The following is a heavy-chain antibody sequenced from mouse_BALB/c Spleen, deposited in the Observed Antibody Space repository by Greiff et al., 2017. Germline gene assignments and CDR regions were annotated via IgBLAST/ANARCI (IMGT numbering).Heavy chain of an antibody. Sequence: EVKVVESGGGLVKPGGSLKLSCAASGFTFSDYYMYWVRQTPEKRLEWVATISDGGSYTYYPDSVKGRFTISRDNAKNNLYLQMSSLKSEDTAMYYCAREGQLGFAWFAYWGQGTLVTVSA. J-gene: IGHJ3*01. CDR3: AREGQLGFAWFAY. V-gene: IGHV5-4*02. D-gene: IGHD3-2*01. CDR1: GFTFSDYY. CDR2: ISDGGSYT.